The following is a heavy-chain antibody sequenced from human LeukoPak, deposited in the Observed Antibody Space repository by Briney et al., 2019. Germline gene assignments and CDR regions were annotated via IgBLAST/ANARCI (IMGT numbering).Heavy chain of an antibody. CDR1: GASISNLY. CDR2: LYDSGST. CDR3: TKGRGI. D-gene: IGHD3-10*01. V-gene: IGHV4-4*07. J-gene: IGHJ4*02. Sequence: SETLSLTCIVSGASISNLYLSWIRQPAGKGLEWIGRLYDSGSTNYNPSLKSRVTISVDTSKNQFSLKLTSVTAADTAVYYCTKGRGIWGQGTLVTVSS.